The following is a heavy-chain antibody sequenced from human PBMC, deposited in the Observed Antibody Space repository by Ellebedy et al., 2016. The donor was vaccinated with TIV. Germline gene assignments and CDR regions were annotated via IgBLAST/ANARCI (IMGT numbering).Heavy chain of an antibody. Sequence: MPSETLSLTCAVYGGSFSGYYWSWIRQPPGKGLEWIGEINHSGSTNYNPSLKSRVTISVDTSKNQFSLKLSSVTAADTAVYYCARAGQGRSGQRIFDYWGQGTLVTVSS. CDR2: INHSGST. V-gene: IGHV4-34*01. D-gene: IGHD3-10*01. CDR1: GGSFSGYY. CDR3: ARAGQGRSGQRIFDY. J-gene: IGHJ4*02.